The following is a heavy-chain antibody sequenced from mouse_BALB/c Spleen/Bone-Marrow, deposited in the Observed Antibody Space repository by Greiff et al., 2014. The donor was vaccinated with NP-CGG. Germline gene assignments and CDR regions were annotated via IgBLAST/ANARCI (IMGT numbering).Heavy chain of an antibody. CDR2: INSSNGRT. J-gene: IGHJ3*01. V-gene: IGHV1S81*02. CDR3: ARGDGFAWFAY. Sequence: QVQLKESGAELVKPGASVKLSCKASGYTFTSYWMHWVKQRPGQGLEWIGEINSSNGRTNYNEKFKSKATLTVDKSSSTAYMQLSSLTSEDSAVYYCARGDGFAWFAYWGQGTLVTVSP. D-gene: IGHD3-3*01. CDR1: GYTFTSYW.